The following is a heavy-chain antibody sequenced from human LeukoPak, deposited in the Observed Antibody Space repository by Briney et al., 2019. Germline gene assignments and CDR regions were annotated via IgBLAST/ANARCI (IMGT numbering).Heavy chain of an antibody. CDR3: ARVSGYHWESFYDY. V-gene: IGHV4-38-2*02. Sequence: PSETLSLTCTVSGYSISSGFYWGWIRQPPGKGLEWTGSIYHSGSTYYNPSLKSRVIMSVDTSKNQFSLKLRSVTAADTAVYYCARVSGYHWESFYDYWGQGTLVTVSS. D-gene: IGHD5-12*01. J-gene: IGHJ4*02. CDR2: IYHSGST. CDR1: GYSISSGFY.